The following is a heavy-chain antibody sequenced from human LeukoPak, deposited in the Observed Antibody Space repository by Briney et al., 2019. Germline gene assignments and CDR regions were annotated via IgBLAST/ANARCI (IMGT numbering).Heavy chain of an antibody. V-gene: IGHV3-7*01. CDR2: IKQDGSEK. D-gene: IGHD1-1*01. CDR1: GFTFSSYW. CDR3: ARVEGRFGTFYYYYMDV. J-gene: IGHJ6*03. Sequence: GGSLRLSCAASGFTFSSYWMSWVRQAPGKGLEWVANIKQDGSEKYYVDSVKGRFTICRDNAKNSLYLQMNSLRAEDTAVYYCARVEGRFGTFYYYYMDVWGKGTTVTVSS.